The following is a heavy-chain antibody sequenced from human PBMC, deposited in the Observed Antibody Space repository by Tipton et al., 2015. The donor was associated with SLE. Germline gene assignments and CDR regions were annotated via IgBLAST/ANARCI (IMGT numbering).Heavy chain of an antibody. CDR3: AREPNYYGSGSSHP. CDR2: IIPILGIA. Sequence: QLVQSGAEVKKPGASVKVSCKASGYTFTGYYMHWVRQAPGQGLEWMGRIIPILGIANYAQKFQGRVTITADESTSTAYMELSSLRSEDTAVYYCAREPNYYGSGSSHPWGQGTLVTVSS. V-gene: IGHV1-69*09. CDR1: GYTFTGYY. D-gene: IGHD3-10*01. J-gene: IGHJ5*02.